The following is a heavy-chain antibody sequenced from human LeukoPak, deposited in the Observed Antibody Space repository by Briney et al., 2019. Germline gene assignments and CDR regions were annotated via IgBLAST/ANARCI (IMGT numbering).Heavy chain of an antibody. J-gene: IGHJ4*02. CDR1: GGTFSSYA. D-gene: IGHD5-18*01. CDR2: IIPIFGTA. V-gene: IGHV1-69*13. CDR3: VSVDTAMATDY. Sequence: EASVKVSCKASGGTFSSYAISWVRQAPGQGLEWMGGIIPIFGTANYAQKFQGRVTITADESTSTAYMELSSLRSEDTAVYYCVSVDTAMATDYWGQGTLVTVSS.